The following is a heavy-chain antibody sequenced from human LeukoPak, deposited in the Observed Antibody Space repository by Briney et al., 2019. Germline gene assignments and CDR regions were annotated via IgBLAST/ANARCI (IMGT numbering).Heavy chain of an antibody. CDR3: ARAGRDCGGDCYYSYYYYGMDV. J-gene: IGHJ6*02. D-gene: IGHD2-21*02. Sequence: GGSLRLSCAASGFTFSSYAMHWVRQAPGKGLEWVAVISYDGSNKYYADSVKGRFTISRDNSKNTLYLQMNSLRAEDTAVYYCARAGRDCGGDCYYSYYYYGMDVWGQGTTVTVSS. CDR2: ISYDGSNK. V-gene: IGHV3-30-3*01. CDR1: GFTFSSYA.